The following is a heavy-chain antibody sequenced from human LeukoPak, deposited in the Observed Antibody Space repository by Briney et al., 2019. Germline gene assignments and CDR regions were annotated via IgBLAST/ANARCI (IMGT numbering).Heavy chain of an antibody. Sequence: GGSLRLSCAASGFTVSSNYMSWVRQAPGKGLEWVSVIYSGGSTYYADSVKGRFTISRDNAKNSLYLQMNSLRAEDTAVYYCARGYSSSWYLGWFDPWGQGTLVTVSS. J-gene: IGHJ5*02. CDR2: IYSGGST. D-gene: IGHD6-13*01. V-gene: IGHV3-53*01. CDR1: GFTVSSNY. CDR3: ARGYSSSWYLGWFDP.